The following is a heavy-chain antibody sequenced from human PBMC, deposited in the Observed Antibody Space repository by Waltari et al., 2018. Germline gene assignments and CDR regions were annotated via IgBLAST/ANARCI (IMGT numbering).Heavy chain of an antibody. CDR1: GGSISSYY. D-gene: IGHD2-15*01. CDR2: IYYSGST. CDR3: AARKGGGPYGY. V-gene: IGHV4-59*01. Sequence: QVQLQESGPGLVKPSETLSLTCTVSGGSISSYYWSWIRQPPGKGLEWIGYIYYSGSTNYTPSLKSRVTISVDTSKNQFSLKLSSVTAADTAVYYCAARKGGGPYGYWGQGTLVTVSS. J-gene: IGHJ4*02.